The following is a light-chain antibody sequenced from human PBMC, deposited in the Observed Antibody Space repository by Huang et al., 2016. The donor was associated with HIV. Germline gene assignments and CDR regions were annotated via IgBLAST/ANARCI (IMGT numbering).Light chain of an antibody. Sequence: DIQMTQSPSTLSASVGDRVTITCRASQSISSWLAWYKQKPGKAPKLLIYKASSLESGVPSRFSGSGSGIEFTLPSSRLQPDDFATYYCQQYNSYSWTFGQGTKVEIK. CDR1: QSISSW. CDR3: QQYNSYSWT. V-gene: IGKV1-5*03. CDR2: KAS. J-gene: IGKJ1*01.